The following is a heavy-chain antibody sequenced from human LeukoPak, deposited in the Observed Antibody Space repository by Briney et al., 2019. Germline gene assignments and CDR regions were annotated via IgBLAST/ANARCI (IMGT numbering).Heavy chain of an antibody. J-gene: IGHJ4*02. CDR2: IIPILGIA. Sequence: GASVTVSCKASGGTFSSYAISWVRQAPGQGLEWMGRIIPILGIANYAQKLQGRVTITADKSTSTAYMELSSLRSEDTAVYYCARDREYYDSSGYYYFDYWGQGTLVTVSS. V-gene: IGHV1-69*04. CDR3: ARDREYYDSSGYYYFDY. D-gene: IGHD3-22*01. CDR1: GGTFSSYA.